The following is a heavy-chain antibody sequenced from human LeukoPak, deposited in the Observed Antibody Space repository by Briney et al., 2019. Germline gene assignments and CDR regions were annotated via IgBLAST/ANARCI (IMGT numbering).Heavy chain of an antibody. Sequence: GGSLRLSCEASGFTFSSYAMSWVRQAPGKGLEWVSGISGSGGTYYADSVKGRFTISRDNSKNTLYLQMNSLRAEDTAVYYCARDLELLSPLDYWGQGTLVTVSS. V-gene: IGHV3-23*01. D-gene: IGHD3-10*01. CDR2: ISGSGGT. CDR1: GFTFSSYA. CDR3: ARDLELLSPLDY. J-gene: IGHJ4*02.